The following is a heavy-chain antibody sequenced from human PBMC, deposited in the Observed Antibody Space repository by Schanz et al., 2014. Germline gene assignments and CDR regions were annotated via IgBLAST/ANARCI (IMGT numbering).Heavy chain of an antibody. D-gene: IGHD1-1*01. Sequence: VQLVESGGGVVQPGRSLRLSCAASGFTFSSYGMHWVRQAPGKGLEWVSAISGSGGSTYYADSVKGRFTISRDNSKNTLYLQMNSLRAEDTAVYFCAKIERNEDWGQGTLVTVSS. J-gene: IGHJ4*02. CDR2: ISGSGGST. CDR3: AKIERNED. V-gene: IGHV3-23*04. CDR1: GFTFSSYG.